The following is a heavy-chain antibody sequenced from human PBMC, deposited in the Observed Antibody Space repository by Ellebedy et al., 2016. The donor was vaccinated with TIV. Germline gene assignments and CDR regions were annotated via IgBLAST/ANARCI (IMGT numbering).Heavy chain of an antibody. Sequence: GESLKISCEASGFSFSDHYMDWVRQAPGKGLEWVGRSRNKANSYSTEYAASVKGRFTISRDASKNSLYLQMSSLKTDDTAVYYCTRYSGSYSRGSDYWGQGTLVTVSS. D-gene: IGHD1-26*01. CDR2: SRNKANSYST. CDR1: GFSFSDHY. CDR3: TRYSGSYSRGSDY. J-gene: IGHJ4*02. V-gene: IGHV3-72*01.